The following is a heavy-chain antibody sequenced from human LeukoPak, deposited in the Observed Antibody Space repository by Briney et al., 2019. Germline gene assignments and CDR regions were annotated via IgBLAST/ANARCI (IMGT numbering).Heavy chain of an antibody. CDR3: ARDSRRDGYKGFGY. V-gene: IGHV4-30-4*01. CDR1: GGSISSGDYY. D-gene: IGHD5-24*01. J-gene: IGHJ4*02. CDR2: IYYSGST. Sequence: SQTLSLTCTVSGGSISSGDYYWSWIRQPPGKGLEWIGYIYYSGSTYYNPSLKSRVTILVDTSKNQFSLKLSSVTAADTAVYYCARDSRRDGYKGFGYWGQGTLVTVSS.